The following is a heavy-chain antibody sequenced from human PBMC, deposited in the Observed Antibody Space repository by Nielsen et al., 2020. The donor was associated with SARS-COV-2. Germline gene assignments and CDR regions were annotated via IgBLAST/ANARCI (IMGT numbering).Heavy chain of an antibody. CDR1: GFTFSSYA. CDR2: ISGSGGST. D-gene: IGHD6-13*01. J-gene: IGHJ4*02. V-gene: IGHV3-23*01. Sequence: GGSPRLSCAASGFTFSSYAMSWVRQAPGKGLEWVSAISGSGGSTYYADSVKGRFTISRDNSKNTLYLQMNSLRAEDTAVYYCAKGRIAAAAKAPVDYWGQGTLVTVSS. CDR3: AKGRIAAAAKAPVDY.